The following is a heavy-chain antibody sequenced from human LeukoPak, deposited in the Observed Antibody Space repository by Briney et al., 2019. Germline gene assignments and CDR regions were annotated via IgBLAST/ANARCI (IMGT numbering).Heavy chain of an antibody. D-gene: IGHD3-22*01. J-gene: IGHJ4*02. Sequence: GGSLRLSCAASGFTLSSYGKHWVRQAPGKGLEWVALMSYDGSNKYYTDSVKGRFTISRDNAKNSLYLQMNSLRAEDTAVYYCARSDHYDSNGYYDYGAREPWSPSPQ. CDR2: MSYDGSNK. CDR1: GFTLSSYG. CDR3: ARSDHYDSNGYYDY. V-gene: IGHV3-30*03.